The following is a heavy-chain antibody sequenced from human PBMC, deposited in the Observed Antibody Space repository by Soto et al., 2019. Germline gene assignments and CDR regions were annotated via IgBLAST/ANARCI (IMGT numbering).Heavy chain of an antibody. V-gene: IGHV3-30*18. CDR3: AKDSLYSGRYYYGMDV. CDR2: ISYDGSNK. CDR1: GFTFSSYG. Sequence: PGGSLRLSCAASGFTFSSYGMHWVRQAPGKGLEWVAVISYDGSNKYYADSVKGRFTISRDNSKNTLYLQMSSLRAEDTAVYYCAKDSLYSGRYYYGMDVWGQGTTVTVSS. D-gene: IGHD5-12*01. J-gene: IGHJ6*02.